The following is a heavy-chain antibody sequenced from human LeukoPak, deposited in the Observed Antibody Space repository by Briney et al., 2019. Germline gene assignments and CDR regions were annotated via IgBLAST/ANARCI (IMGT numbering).Heavy chain of an antibody. CDR2: INHSGST. D-gene: IGHD5-12*01. Sequence: PSETLSLTCAVYGGSFSGYYWTWIRQPPGKGLEWIGEINHSGSTNYNPSLESRVTISVDTSKNQFSLKLSSVTAADTAVYYCARGVGFGGYDYSAYWGQGTRVTVSS. CDR3: ARGVGFGGYDYSAY. CDR1: GGSFSGYY. J-gene: IGHJ4*02. V-gene: IGHV4-34*01.